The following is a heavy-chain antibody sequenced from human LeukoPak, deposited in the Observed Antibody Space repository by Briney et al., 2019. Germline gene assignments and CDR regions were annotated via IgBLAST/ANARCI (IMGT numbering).Heavy chain of an antibody. CDR3: ARGVYCSSSSCSGGLGYYFYFMDV. J-gene: IGHJ6*03. Sequence: GASVKVSCKTSGYTFTSYYIHWVRQAPGQGLDYMGWINPNNGGTNYAQKFQGRVTMTRDTSITTVYMELRSLRYDDTAVYYCARGVYCSSSSCSGGLGYYFYFMDVWGKGTTVTVSS. V-gene: IGHV1-2*02. CDR2: INPNNGGT. D-gene: IGHD2-2*01. CDR1: GYTFTSYY.